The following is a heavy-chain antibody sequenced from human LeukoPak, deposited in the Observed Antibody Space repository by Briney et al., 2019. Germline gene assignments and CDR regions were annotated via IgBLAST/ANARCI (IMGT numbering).Heavy chain of an antibody. D-gene: IGHD3-10*01. CDR1: GFTFSSYN. CDR2: ISSSSNSI. V-gene: IGHV3-48*01. CDR3: ARDPKVRGVIANWFDP. Sequence: GGSLRLSCAASGFTFSSYNMNWVRQAPGKGLEWVSYISSSSNSIHYADSVKGRFTISRDNAKNSLYLQMHSLRAEDTAVYYCARDPKVRGVIANWFDPWGQGTLVTVSS. J-gene: IGHJ5*02.